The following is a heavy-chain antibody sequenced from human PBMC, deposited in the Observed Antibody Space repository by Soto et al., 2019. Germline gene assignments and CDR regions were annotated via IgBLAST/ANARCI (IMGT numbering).Heavy chain of an antibody. CDR3: ARDPGYNGSDFFSDAVDY. V-gene: IGHV3-7*01. J-gene: IGHJ4*02. Sequence: PGGSLRLSCAASGFTFANYWMSWVRQTPEKGLEWVANIKQDGSERYYVDSVKGRFTISRDNAKDSLYLQMNSLRVEDTAVYYCARDPGYNGSDFFSDAVDYWGQGTLVTVSS. CDR1: GFTFANYW. D-gene: IGHD5-12*01. CDR2: IKQDGSER.